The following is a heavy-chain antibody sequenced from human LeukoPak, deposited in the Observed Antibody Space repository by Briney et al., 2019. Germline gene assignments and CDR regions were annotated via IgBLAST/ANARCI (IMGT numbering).Heavy chain of an antibody. D-gene: IGHD1-26*01. J-gene: IGHJ4*02. Sequence: PSETLSLTCTVSGGSISSYYWSWIRQPPGKGLEWIGYIYYSGSTNYNPSLKSRVTISVDTSKNQFSLKLSSVTAADTAVYYCARASPVGAIVFDYWGQGTLVTVSS. CDR2: IYYSGST. V-gene: IGHV4-59*08. CDR1: GGSISSYY. CDR3: ARASPVGAIVFDY.